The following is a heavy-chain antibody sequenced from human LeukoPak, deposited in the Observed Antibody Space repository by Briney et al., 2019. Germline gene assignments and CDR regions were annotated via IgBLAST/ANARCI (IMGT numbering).Heavy chain of an antibody. CDR2: IWYDGSNK. Sequence: GGSLRLSCAASGSTFSSYGMHWVRQAPGKGLEWVAVIWYDGSNKYYADSVKGRFTISRDNSKNTLYLQMNSLRAEDTAVYYCARDANYGSGSYNYYMDVWGKGTTVTVSS. V-gene: IGHV3-33*01. J-gene: IGHJ6*03. CDR3: ARDANYGSGSYNYYMDV. CDR1: GSTFSSYG. D-gene: IGHD3-10*01.